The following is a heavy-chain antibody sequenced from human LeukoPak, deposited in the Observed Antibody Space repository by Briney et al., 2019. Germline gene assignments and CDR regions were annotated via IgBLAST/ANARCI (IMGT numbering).Heavy chain of an antibody. V-gene: IGHV3-48*01. Sequence: PGGSLGLSCAASGFTFGDHIMNWVRQLPGKRLEWVAYVSGSGSTVYYADSVKGRFTVSRDNGKSSLYLQMNSLRVEDMALYYCVRQFASWGQGTLVTVSS. J-gene: IGHJ4*02. CDR2: VSGSGSTV. CDR1: GFTFGDHI. CDR3: VRQFAS.